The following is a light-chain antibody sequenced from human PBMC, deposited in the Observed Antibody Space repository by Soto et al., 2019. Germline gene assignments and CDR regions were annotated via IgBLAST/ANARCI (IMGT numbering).Light chain of an antibody. CDR2: AAS. CDR1: QTISNY. Sequence: DIQMTQSPSSLSASVGDSVTITCRASQTISNYLNWYQKKPGKAPNLLIYAASNLQSGVPSRFSGSGSGTDFTLTISSLQPEDFATYYCQQSYSTPLTFGPGTKVDIK. CDR3: QQSYSTPLT. V-gene: IGKV1-39*01. J-gene: IGKJ3*01.